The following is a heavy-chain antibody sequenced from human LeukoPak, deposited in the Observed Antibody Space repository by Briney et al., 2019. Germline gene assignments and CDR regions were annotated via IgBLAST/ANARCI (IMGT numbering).Heavy chain of an antibody. CDR3: ARSGYSYGYNYYYYGMDV. CDR1: GFTFSGYE. J-gene: IGHJ6*02. D-gene: IGHD5-18*01. V-gene: IGHV3-48*03. CDR2: ISSSSSGI. Sequence: PGGSLRLSCAASGFTFSGYEMHWVRQAPGKGLEWVSYISSSSSGIYYADSVKGRFTISRDNAKNSLYLQMNSLRAEDTAVYYCARSGYSYGYNYYYYGMDVWGQGTTVTVSS.